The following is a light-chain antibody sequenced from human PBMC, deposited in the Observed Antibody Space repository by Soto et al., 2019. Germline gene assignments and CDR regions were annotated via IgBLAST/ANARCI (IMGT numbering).Light chain of an antibody. V-gene: IGKV3-20*01. CDR3: QQCNDSPLT. Sequence: EIVLTQSPGTLSLSPGERATLSCRASQSVSSSSLAWYQQKPGQAPRLLIYGASSRATGIPDRFSGSGSGADSTLTISRLEPEDFAVYYCQQCNDSPLTFGGGTKVEIK. CDR2: GAS. J-gene: IGKJ4*01. CDR1: QSVSSSS.